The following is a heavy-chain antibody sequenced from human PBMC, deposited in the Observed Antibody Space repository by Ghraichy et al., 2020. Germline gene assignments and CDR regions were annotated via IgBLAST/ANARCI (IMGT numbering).Heavy chain of an antibody. CDR3: VRNGYYALEY. CDR2: IHHGGST. CDR1: GGSISSGDW. Sequence: SETLSLTCAVSGGSISSGDWWSWVRQPPGKGLEWIGEIHHGGSTNYNPSLKSRVTISVDKSKNQFSLRLSSVTAADTAVYHCVRNGYYALEYWGQGTLVTVSS. J-gene: IGHJ4*02. D-gene: IGHD3-22*01. V-gene: IGHV4-4*02.